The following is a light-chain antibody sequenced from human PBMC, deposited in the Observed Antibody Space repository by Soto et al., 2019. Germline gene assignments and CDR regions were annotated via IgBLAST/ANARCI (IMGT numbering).Light chain of an antibody. V-gene: IGKV3-15*01. CDR3: QQYYNWPPLT. Sequence: EIVLTQPPATLSLSPGERATLSCRASQTVTSNYLAWYQQKPGQAPRLLIYGASTRATGIPARFSGSGSGTEFTLTISSLQSEDFAVYYCQQYYNWPPLTFGGGTKVDIK. J-gene: IGKJ4*01. CDR2: GAS. CDR1: QTVTSN.